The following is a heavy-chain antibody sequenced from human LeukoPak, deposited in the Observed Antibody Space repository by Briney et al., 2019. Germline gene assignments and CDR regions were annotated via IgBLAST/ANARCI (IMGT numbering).Heavy chain of an antibody. Sequence: GGSLRLSCAASGFTFSSYAMSWVRQAPGKGLEWVSAISGGGGSTYYADSVKGRFTISRDNSKNTLYLQMNSLRAEDTAVYYCATQRVPYSSGWSNFDYWGQGTLVTVSS. D-gene: IGHD6-19*01. CDR1: GFTFSSYA. CDR3: ATQRVPYSSGWSNFDY. J-gene: IGHJ4*02. CDR2: ISGGGGST. V-gene: IGHV3-23*01.